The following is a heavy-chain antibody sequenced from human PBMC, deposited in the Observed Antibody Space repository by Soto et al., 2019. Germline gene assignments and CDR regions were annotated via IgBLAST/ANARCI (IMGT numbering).Heavy chain of an antibody. V-gene: IGHV3-23*01. CDR2: VIGNSGST. D-gene: IGHD1-26*01. Sequence: PGTSLRLYCVAYGYSLSTCDLSCVRRAKGKGLEWVSFVIGNSGSTYYADSVQGRVTISRDNSKNTVYLQVITLAAEDMASYYCAKGSSYSFYFGHWGQGTLVTVSS. J-gene: IGHJ4*01. CDR1: GYSLSTCD. CDR3: AKGSSYSFYFGH.